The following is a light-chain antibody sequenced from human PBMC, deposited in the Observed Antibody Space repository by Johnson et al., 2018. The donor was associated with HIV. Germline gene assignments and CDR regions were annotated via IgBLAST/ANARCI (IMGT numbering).Light chain of an antibody. CDR1: SSNIGNNY. J-gene: IGLJ1*01. CDR3: GKWDSSLSAGYV. V-gene: IGLV1-51*01. CDR2: DNN. Sequence: QAVLTQPPSVSAAPGQMVTISCSGSSSNIGNNYVSWYQQLPGTAPKLLIYDNNKRPSGIPDRFSGSKSGTSATLAITGLQTGDEADYYCGKWDSSLSAGYVFGTGTKVTVL.